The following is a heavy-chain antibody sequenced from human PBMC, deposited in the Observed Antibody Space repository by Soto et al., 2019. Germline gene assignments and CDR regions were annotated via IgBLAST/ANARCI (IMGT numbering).Heavy chain of an antibody. CDR2: ISYDGDNA. J-gene: IGHJ3*01. Sequence: GGFLRLSCAASGFTFSSYAMHWVRQAPGKGLEWVAVISYDGDNAYYADSVKGRFTISRDNSKNTLYVQMNSLRAEDTAIYYCAKEDDAWTNGYFDLWGQGTMVTVSS. V-gene: IGHV3-30-3*01. CDR1: GFTFSSYA. CDR3: AKEDDAWTNGYFDL. D-gene: IGHD2-8*01.